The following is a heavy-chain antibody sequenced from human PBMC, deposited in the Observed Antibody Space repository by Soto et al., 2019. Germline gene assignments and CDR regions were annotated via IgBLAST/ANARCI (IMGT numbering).Heavy chain of an antibody. CDR3: ARDEYCTNGVCYSGDAFDI. V-gene: IGHV4-39*02. D-gene: IGHD2-8*01. J-gene: IGHJ3*02. Sequence: SETLSLTCTVSGGSISSSSYYWGCIRQPPGKGLVWIGSIYYRASTHYTPSLKSRVTISVDTSKNQFSLKLSSVPAADTAVYYCARDEYCTNGVCYSGDAFDIWGQGTMVTVSS. CDR1: GGSISSSSYY. CDR2: IYYRAST.